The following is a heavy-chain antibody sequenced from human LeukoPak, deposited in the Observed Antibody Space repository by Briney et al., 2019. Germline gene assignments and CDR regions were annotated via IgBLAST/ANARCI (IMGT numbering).Heavy chain of an antibody. V-gene: IGHV3-74*01. J-gene: IGHJ4*02. Sequence: GGSLRLSCAASGFTFSNYWMHWVRQVPEKGLVWVSRVNPDGSSLTYANSVKGRFTSSRDNARNTLYLQMNRLRVEDTAVYYCVRGGRYGDYWGQGILVTVSS. CDR2: VNPDGSSL. CDR3: VRGGRYGDY. D-gene: IGHD3-16*01. CDR1: GFTFSNYW.